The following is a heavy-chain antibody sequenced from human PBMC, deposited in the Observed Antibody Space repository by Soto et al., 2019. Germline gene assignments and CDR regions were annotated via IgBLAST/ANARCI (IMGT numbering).Heavy chain of an antibody. CDR1: GNSFTSYW. J-gene: IGHJ6*02. D-gene: IGHD1-1*01. CDR2: IDPSDSYT. V-gene: IGHV5-10-1*01. Sequence: XESLKISWKCSGNSFTSYWISWVLQMPGKGLEWMGRIDPSDSYTNYSPSFQGHVTISADKSISTAYLQWSSLKASDTAMYYCATRNRGVWGQGTTVTVSS. CDR3: ATRNRGV.